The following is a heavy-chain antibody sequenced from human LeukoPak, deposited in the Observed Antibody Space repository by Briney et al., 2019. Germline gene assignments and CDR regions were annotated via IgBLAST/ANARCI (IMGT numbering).Heavy chain of an antibody. V-gene: IGHV3-23*01. CDR1: RFTFNNYA. CDR2: ISGSGAST. Sequence: PGGSLRLSCAASRFTFNNYAMSWVRQAPGKGLEWVSAISGSGASTYYADSVKGRFTISRDNSKNTLYLQMNSLRAEDTAVYYCAKDSRPVAGRPNFDYWGQGTLVTVSS. CDR3: AKDSRPVAGRPNFDY. J-gene: IGHJ4*02. D-gene: IGHD6-19*01.